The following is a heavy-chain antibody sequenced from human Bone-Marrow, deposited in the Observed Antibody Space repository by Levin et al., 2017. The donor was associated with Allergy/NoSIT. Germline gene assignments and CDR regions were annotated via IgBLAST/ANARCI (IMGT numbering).Heavy chain of an antibody. CDR3: AKDIIPLRSPPDDY. V-gene: IGHV3-23*01. Sequence: GGSLRLSCAASGFTFSSYAMSWVRQAPGKGLEWVSAISGSGGSTYYADSVKGRFTISRDNSKNTLYLQMNSLRAEDTAVYYCAKDIIPLRSPPDDYWGQGTLVTVSS. J-gene: IGHJ4*02. CDR2: ISGSGGST. CDR1: GFTFSSYA. D-gene: IGHD3-10*01.